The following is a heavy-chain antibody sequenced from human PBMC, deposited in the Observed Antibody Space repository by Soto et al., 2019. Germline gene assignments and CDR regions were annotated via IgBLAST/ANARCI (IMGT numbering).Heavy chain of an antibody. CDR2: IHSSSGSI. CDR3: ARDLGEQLVRGVFDYYYMDV. D-gene: IGHD6-6*01. Sequence: EVQLVESGGGLVKPGGSLRLSCAASGVTFSSFSFNWVRQAPGKGLEWVSIIHSSSGSIYYADSVKGRFTISRDNAKSSLYLQTNSLTDEDRAVYYCARDLGEQLVRGVFDYYYMDVWGKGTTVTVSS. V-gene: IGHV3-21*06. CDR1: GVTFSSFS. J-gene: IGHJ6*03.